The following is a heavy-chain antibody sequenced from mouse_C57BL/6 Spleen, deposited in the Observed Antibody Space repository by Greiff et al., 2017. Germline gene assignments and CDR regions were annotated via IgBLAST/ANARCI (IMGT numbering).Heavy chain of an antibody. D-gene: IGHD2-1*01. CDR3: ARDYGNYVDY. J-gene: IGHJ2*01. Sequence: DVKLVESEGGLVQPGSSMKLSCTASGFTFSDYYMAWVRQVPEKGLEWVANINYDGSSTYYLDSLKSRFIISRDNAKNILYLQMSSLKSEDTATYYCARDYGNYVDYWGQGTTLTVSS. CDR1: GFTFSDYY. V-gene: IGHV5-16*01. CDR2: INYDGSST.